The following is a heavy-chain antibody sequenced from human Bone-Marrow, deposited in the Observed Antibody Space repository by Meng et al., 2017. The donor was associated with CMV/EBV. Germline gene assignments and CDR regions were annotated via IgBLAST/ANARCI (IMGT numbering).Heavy chain of an antibody. CDR1: GFNFHIYA. J-gene: IGHJ2*01. CDR3: AKGLRYFDL. V-gene: IGHV3-23*03. Sequence: LSCASSGFNFHIYAMNWVRQAPGKGLEWVSFIYSGGSRTYYADSVKGRFTISRDNSKNTLYLQMNSLRAEDTAVYYCAKGLRYFDLWGRGTLVTVSS. D-gene: IGHD2-21*01. CDR2: IYSGGSRT.